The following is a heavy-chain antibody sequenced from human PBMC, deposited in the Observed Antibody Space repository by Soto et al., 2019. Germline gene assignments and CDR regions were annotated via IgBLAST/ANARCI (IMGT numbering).Heavy chain of an antibody. CDR2: INVGNGNT. D-gene: IGHD3-16*01. Sequence: ASVKVSCKASGYTFTRYAMHWVRQAPGQRLEWMGWINVGNGNTKYSQKFQGRVTITRDTSASTAYVEVSSLTSEDTAVHYCARDRRQVPVLGLYYYDYWGQGTLVTVSS. CDR3: ARDRRQVPVLGLYYYDY. J-gene: IGHJ4*02. V-gene: IGHV1-3*01. CDR1: GYTFTRYA.